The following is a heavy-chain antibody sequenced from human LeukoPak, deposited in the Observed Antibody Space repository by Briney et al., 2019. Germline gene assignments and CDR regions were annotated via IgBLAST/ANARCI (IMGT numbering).Heavy chain of an antibody. D-gene: IGHD3-10*01. CDR2: IYSGGST. CDR1: GFSVSSNY. J-gene: IGHJ4*02. Sequence: GGSLRLSCTTSGFSVSSNYISWVRQAPGKGLQWVSVIYSGGSTYYADSVKGRFTISRDNSKNTLFLQMNSLRAEDTAVYHCLREYSYWGQGTLVTVSS. V-gene: IGHV3-66*01. CDR3: LREYSY.